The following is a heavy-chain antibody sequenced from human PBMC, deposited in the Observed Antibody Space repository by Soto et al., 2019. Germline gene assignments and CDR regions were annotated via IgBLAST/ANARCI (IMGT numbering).Heavy chain of an antibody. CDR1: GFTFSSYS. V-gene: IGHV3-21*01. J-gene: IGHJ4*02. Sequence: VQLVESGGGLVKPGGSLRLSCAASGFTFSSYSMNWVRQAPGKGLEWVSSISSSSSYIYYADSVKGRFTISRDNAKNSLYLQMNSLRAEDTAVYYCARGYSSSPTPQDYWGQGTLVTVSS. CDR2: ISSSSSYI. D-gene: IGHD6-13*01. CDR3: ARGYSSSPTPQDY.